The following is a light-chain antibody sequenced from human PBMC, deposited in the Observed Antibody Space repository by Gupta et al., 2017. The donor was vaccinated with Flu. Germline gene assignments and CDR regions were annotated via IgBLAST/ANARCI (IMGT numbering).Light chain of an antibody. CDR2: AKN. V-gene: IGLV3-19*01. CDR3: NSRDSTDNHQAV. Sequence: SSELTQASAVSVALGQTVMITCQGDSLSNSYATWYQQKPGQAPVLVIYAKNIRPSGLPDRFSGSSSGNTASLTITGAQAEDEADYYCNSRDSTDNHQAVFGGGTKLTVL. CDR1: SLSNSY. J-gene: IGLJ2*01.